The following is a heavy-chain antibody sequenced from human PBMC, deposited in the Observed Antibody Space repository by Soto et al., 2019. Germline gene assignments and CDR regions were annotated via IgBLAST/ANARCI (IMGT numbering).Heavy chain of an antibody. CDR2: ISSSSSYI. CDR3: ARAYDFWSGPPFV. Sequence: GGSLRLSCAASGFTFSSYGMHWVRQAPGKGLEWVSSISSSSSYIYYADSVKGRFTISRDNAKNSLYLQMNSLRAEDTAVYYCARAYDFWSGPPFVWGQGTTVTVSS. J-gene: IGHJ6*02. D-gene: IGHD3-3*01. CDR1: GFTFSSYG. V-gene: IGHV3-21*01.